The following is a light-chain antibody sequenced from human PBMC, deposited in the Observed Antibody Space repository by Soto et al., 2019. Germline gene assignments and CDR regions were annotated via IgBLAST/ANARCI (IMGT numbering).Light chain of an antibody. CDR3: QQYGSSPLLI. V-gene: IGKV3-20*01. CDR1: QSIRTTY. Sequence: EIVLTQSPGTLSLSPGERATLSCRASQSIRTTYLAWYQQKPGQAPRLLIYGAFDRATGIPDRFSGSGSGTDFILTINRREPEDFAVYYCQQYGSSPLLIFGQGTRLEIK. CDR2: GAF. J-gene: IGKJ5*01.